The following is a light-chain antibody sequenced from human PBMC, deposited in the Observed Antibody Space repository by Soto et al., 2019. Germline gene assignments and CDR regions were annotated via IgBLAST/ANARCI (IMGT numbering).Light chain of an antibody. CDR1: SRDVGAYNF. V-gene: IGLV2-14*01. Sequence: QSALTQPASVSGSPGQSITISCTGTSRDVGAYNFVSWYQQHPGKAPKLMIYEVRNRPSGVSHRFSGSKSSNTASLTISGLQAEDEADYYCSSYTTSSTPLYVFGTGTKLTVL. CDR2: EVR. CDR3: SSYTTSSTPLYV. J-gene: IGLJ1*01.